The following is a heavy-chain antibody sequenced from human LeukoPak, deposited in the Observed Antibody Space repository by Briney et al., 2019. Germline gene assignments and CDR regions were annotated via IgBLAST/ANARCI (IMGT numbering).Heavy chain of an antibody. J-gene: IGHJ4*02. Sequence: PSETLSLTCTVSGDSISSNYWSWIRQPPGKGLEWIGNIYRSGSTYYNPSLKSRVTISVDTSKNQFSLKLSSVTAADTAVYYCARVSGTYFLDFWGQGTLVTVSS. CDR3: ARVSGTYFLDF. D-gene: IGHD1-26*01. CDR1: GDSISSNY. CDR2: IYRSGST. V-gene: IGHV4-38-2*02.